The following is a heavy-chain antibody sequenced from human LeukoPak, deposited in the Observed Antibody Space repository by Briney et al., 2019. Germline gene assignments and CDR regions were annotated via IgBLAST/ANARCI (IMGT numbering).Heavy chain of an antibody. J-gene: IGHJ4*02. CDR1: GYTFTSYY. Sequence: GASVKVSCKASGYTFTSYYMHWVRQAPGQGLEWMGIINPSGGSTSYAQKFQGRVTMTRDTSISTAYMELSSLRSEDTAVYYCARGRLLWFGELSPTDCWGQGTLVTVSS. CDR3: ARGRLLWFGELSPTDC. V-gene: IGHV1-46*01. D-gene: IGHD3-10*01. CDR2: INPSGGST.